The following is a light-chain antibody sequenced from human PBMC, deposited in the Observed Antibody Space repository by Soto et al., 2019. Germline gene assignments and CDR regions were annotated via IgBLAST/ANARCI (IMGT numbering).Light chain of an antibody. CDR2: EDT. Sequence: SYELTQPPSVSVSPGQTANITCSGNTLGSKFVFWYQQKAGQSPMVVIYEDTKRPSGIPERFSGSNSGNTATLTIGGIQAMDEADFYCQAWDSGTVVFGGGTQLTVL. CDR3: QAWDSGTVV. J-gene: IGLJ2*01. V-gene: IGLV3-1*01. CDR1: TLGSKF.